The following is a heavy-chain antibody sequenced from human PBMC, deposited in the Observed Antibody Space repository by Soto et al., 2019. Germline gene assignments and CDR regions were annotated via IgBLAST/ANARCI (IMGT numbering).Heavy chain of an antibody. CDR2: IIPIFGTA. Sequence: ASVEVSCRASGGTFSSYAISWVRQAPGQGLEWMGGIIPIFGTANYAQKFQGRVTITADESTSTAYMELSSLRSEDTAVYYCARVATIYGMDVWGQGTTVTVSS. J-gene: IGHJ6*02. CDR1: GGTFSSYA. V-gene: IGHV1-69*13. CDR3: ARVATIYGMDV. D-gene: IGHD5-12*01.